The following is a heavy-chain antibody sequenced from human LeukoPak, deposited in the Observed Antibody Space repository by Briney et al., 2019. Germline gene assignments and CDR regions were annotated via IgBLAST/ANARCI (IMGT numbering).Heavy chain of an antibody. CDR1: GGSISSESYY. CDR3: ARVGWGGAAAHPNWLDP. V-gene: IGHV4-39*07. D-gene: IGHD6-6*01. Sequence: SETLSLTCTVSGGSISSESYYWGWIRQPPGTGLEWIANVYYNGNTAYNPSLRSRVTISIDTSKSQFSLRLNSVTAADTAVCYCARVGWGGAAAHPNWLDPWGQGTLVTVSS. J-gene: IGHJ5*02. CDR2: VYYNGNT.